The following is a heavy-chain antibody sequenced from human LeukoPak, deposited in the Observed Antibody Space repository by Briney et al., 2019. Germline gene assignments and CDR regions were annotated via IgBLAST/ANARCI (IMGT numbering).Heavy chain of an antibody. CDR3: ARGLTYWYFDL. V-gene: IGHV4-38-2*01. Sequence: SETLSLTCAVSGYSISSEYYWGWIRQPPGKGLEWIGSIYHSGSTYYNPSLKSRVTISVDTSKNQFSLKLSSVTAADTAVYYCARGLTYWYFDLWGRGTLVTVSS. D-gene: IGHD4/OR15-4a*01. CDR1: GYSISSEYY. J-gene: IGHJ2*01. CDR2: IYHSGST.